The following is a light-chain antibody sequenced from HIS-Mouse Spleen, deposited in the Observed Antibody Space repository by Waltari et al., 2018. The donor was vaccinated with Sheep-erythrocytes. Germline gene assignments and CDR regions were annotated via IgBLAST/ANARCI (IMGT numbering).Light chain of an antibody. CDR3: QQYGSSPFT. CDR1: QSVSSSY. J-gene: IGKJ3*01. V-gene: IGKV3-20*01. Sequence: EIVLTQSPGTLSLSPGERATLPCRSSQSVSSSYLAWYKQKPGQAPRLLIYGASSRATGIPDRFSGSGSGTDFTLTISRLEPEDFAVYYCQQYGSSPFTFGPGTKVDIK. CDR2: GAS.